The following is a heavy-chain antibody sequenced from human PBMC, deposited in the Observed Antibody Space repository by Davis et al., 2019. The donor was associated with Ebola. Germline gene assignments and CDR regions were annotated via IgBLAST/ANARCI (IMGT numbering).Heavy chain of an antibody. D-gene: IGHD1-26*01. CDR2: INQDGSEK. CDR1: GFTFNHYW. J-gene: IGHJ4*02. CDR3: SVGWDLAY. Sequence: GESLKISCAASGFTFNHYWMNWVRQAPGKGLEWVANINQDGSEKYYVEYVKGRFAVSRDSAKKSLHLQMDSLRADDTAVYYCSVGWDLAYWGQGTLVTVSS. V-gene: IGHV3-7*03.